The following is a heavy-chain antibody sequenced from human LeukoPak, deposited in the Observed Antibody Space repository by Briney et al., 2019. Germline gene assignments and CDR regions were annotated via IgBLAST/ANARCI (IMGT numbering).Heavy chain of an antibody. CDR3: TRATSRVGGTDY. Sequence: SETLSLTCTVSGGSISSYYWNWIRQSPSRGLEWLGRTYYRSKWYNEYAVFVKSRITINPDTSKNQFSLQLNSATPEDTAVYYCTRATSRVGGTDYWGQGTLVTVSS. CDR1: GGSISSYY. J-gene: IGHJ4*02. V-gene: IGHV6-1*01. D-gene: IGHD1-26*01. CDR2: TYYRSKWYN.